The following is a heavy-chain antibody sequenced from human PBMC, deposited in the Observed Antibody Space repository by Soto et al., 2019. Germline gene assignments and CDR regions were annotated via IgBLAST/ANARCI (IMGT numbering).Heavy chain of an antibody. CDR2: TSYDGSNN. Sequence: QVQLVESGGGVVQPGTSLRLSCVGSGFTFRSYVIHWVRQAPGKGLEWVALTSYDGSNNFYGDSVNGRFTISRDNSRNTVELQMDSLRLEDTSRYYCARWGTTGGLDVWGQGTLVSVSS. J-gene: IGHJ4*02. CDR1: GFTFRSYV. V-gene: IGHV3-33*05. CDR3: ARWGTTGGLDV. D-gene: IGHD3-16*01.